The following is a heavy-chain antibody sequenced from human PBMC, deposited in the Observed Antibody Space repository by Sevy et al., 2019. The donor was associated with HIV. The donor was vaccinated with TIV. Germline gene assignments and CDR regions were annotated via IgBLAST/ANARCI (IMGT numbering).Heavy chain of an antibody. Sequence: QPGGSLRLSCAASGFTFSSYWMSWVRQAPGKGLEWVANIKQDGSEKYYVDSVKGRFTISSDNAKNSLYLQMNSLRAEDTAVYYWARVRITIFGVVINYFDYWGQGTLVTVSS. CDR2: IKQDGSEK. CDR3: ARVRITIFGVVINYFDY. CDR1: GFTFSSYW. D-gene: IGHD3-3*01. J-gene: IGHJ4*02. V-gene: IGHV3-7*01.